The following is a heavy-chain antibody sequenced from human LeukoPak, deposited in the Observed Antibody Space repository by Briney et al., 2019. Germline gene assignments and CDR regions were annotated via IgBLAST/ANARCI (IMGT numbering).Heavy chain of an antibody. J-gene: IGHJ4*02. CDR1: GYTLTDYF. Sequence: GASVTVSCRTSGYTLTDYFIHWVRQAPGQGLEWMGWISAYNGNTNYAQKLQGRVTMTTDTSTSTAYMELRSLRSDDTAVYYCARHTLGYFGYWGQGTLVTVSS. CDR3: ARHTLGYFGY. V-gene: IGHV1-18*04. CDR2: ISAYNGNT. D-gene: IGHD3-16*01.